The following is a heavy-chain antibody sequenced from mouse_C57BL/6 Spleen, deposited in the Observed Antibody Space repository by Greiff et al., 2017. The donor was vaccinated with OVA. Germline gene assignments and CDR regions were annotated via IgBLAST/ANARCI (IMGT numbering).Heavy chain of an antibody. CDR3: AYDYGGFAY. J-gene: IGHJ3*01. D-gene: IGHD2-4*01. V-gene: IGHV1-81*01. CDR1: GYTFTSYG. CDR2: IYPRSGNT. Sequence: VKLQESGAELARPGASVKLSCKASGYTFTSYGISWVKQRTGQGLEWIGEIYPRSGNTYYNEKFKGKATLTADKSSSTAYMELRSLTSEDSAVYFCAYDYGGFAYWGQGTLVTVSA.